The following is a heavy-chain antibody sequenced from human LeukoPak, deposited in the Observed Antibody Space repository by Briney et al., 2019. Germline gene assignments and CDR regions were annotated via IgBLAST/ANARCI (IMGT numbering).Heavy chain of an antibody. CDR1: GFTFSAYP. D-gene: IGHD6-19*01. V-gene: IGHV3-33*08. J-gene: IGHJ4*02. CDR3: ARVSSGGWSDY. CDR2: IWYDGSNK. Sequence: PGGSLRLSCAASGFTFSAYPIEWVRQAPGKGLEWVAVIWYDGSNKYYADSVKGRFTISRDNSKNTLYLQMNSLRAEDTAVYYCARVSSGGWSDYWGQGTLVTVSS.